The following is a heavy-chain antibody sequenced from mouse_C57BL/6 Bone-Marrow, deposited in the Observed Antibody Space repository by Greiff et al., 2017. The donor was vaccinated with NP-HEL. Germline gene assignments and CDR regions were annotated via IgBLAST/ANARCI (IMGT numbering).Heavy chain of an antibody. CDR1: GFTFSSYA. J-gene: IGHJ4*01. Sequence: EVHLVESGGGLVKPGGSLKLSCAASGFTFSSYAMSWVRQTPEKRLEWVATISDGGSYTYYPDNVKGRFTISRDNAKNNLYLQMSHLKSEDTAMYYCARERDYDYDGYAMDYWGQGTSVTVSS. CDR2: ISDGGSYT. V-gene: IGHV5-4*01. D-gene: IGHD2-4*01. CDR3: ARERDYDYDGYAMDY.